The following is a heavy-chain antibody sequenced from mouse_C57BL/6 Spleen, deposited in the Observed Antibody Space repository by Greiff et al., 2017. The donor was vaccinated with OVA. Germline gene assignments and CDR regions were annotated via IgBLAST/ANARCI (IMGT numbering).Heavy chain of an antibody. D-gene: IGHD2-10*02. CDR2: IYPGDGDT. J-gene: IGHJ4*01. CDR1: GYAFSSSW. CDR3: AREGPRAMDY. V-gene: IGHV1-82*01. Sequence: QVQLQQSGPELVKPGASVKISCKASGYAFSSSWMNWVKQRPGKGLEWIGRIYPGDGDTNYNGKFKGKATLTADKSSSTAYMQLSSLTSEDSAVYFCAREGPRAMDYWGQGTSVTVSS.